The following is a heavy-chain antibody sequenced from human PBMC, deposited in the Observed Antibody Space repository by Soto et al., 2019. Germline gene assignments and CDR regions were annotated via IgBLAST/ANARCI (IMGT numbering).Heavy chain of an antibody. CDR3: AKDRRAGGNSAFYFDF. Sequence: GGSLRLSCAASGFKFSNYAMSWVRQAPGKGLEWVSLISATGGGTYYADSVKGRFTVSRDNSHNTLYLQVHSLTAEDTAVYYCAKDRRAGGNSAFYFDFWGQGAQVTVSS. CDR1: GFKFSNYA. V-gene: IGHV3-23*01. D-gene: IGHD3-16*01. J-gene: IGHJ4*02. CDR2: ISATGGGT.